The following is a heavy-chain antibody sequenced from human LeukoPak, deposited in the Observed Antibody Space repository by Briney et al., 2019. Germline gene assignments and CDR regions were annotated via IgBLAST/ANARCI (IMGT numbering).Heavy chain of an antibody. V-gene: IGHV5-51*01. CDR2: IHPGDSDT. CDR3: ARPLTGTTDAFDV. D-gene: IGHD1-20*01. Sequence: EESLKISCKGSGYSFTSYWTGWVRQMPGKGLEWMGIIHPGDSDTRYSPSFQGQVTLSADKSISTAYLQWSSLKASDTAMYYCARPLTGTTDAFDVWGQGTMVTVSS. CDR1: GYSFTSYW. J-gene: IGHJ3*01.